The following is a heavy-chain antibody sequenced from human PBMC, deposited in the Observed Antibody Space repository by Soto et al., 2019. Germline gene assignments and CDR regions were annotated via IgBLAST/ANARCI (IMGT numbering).Heavy chain of an antibody. CDR1: GFTFSSYW. Sequence: GGSLRLSCAASGFTFSSYWMSWVRQAPGKGLEWVANIKQDGSEKYYVDSVKGRFTISRDNAKNSLYLQMNSLRAEDTAVYYCARVGGYDILTGPLDYWGQGTLVTVSS. D-gene: IGHD3-9*01. J-gene: IGHJ4*02. CDR2: IKQDGSEK. V-gene: IGHV3-7*03. CDR3: ARVGGYDILTGPLDY.